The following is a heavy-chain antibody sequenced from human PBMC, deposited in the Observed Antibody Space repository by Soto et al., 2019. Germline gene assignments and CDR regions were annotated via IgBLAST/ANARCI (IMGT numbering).Heavy chain of an antibody. CDR2: IIPIFGTA. J-gene: IGHJ6*02. D-gene: IGHD2-2*01. V-gene: IGHV1-69*01. Sequence: QVQLVQSGAEVKKPGSSVKVSCKASGGTFSSYAISWVRQAPGQGLEWMGGIIPIFGTANYAQKFQGRVTITADESTSTAYRELSSLRSEDTAVYYCASPDGYCSSTSCQGRGYYYYYYGMDVWGQGTTVTVSS. CDR3: ASPDGYCSSTSCQGRGYYYYYYGMDV. CDR1: GGTFSSYA.